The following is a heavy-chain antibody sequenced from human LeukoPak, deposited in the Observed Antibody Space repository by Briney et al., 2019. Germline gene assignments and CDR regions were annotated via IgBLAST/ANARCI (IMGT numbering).Heavy chain of an antibody. V-gene: IGHV3-23*01. CDR1: GFTFSSYS. CDR3: AKGRLVVTALDY. D-gene: IGHD2-21*02. CDR2: ISAYAGST. Sequence: GGSLRLSCAASGFTFSSYSMNWVRQAPGKGLEWVSTISAYAGSTYYADSVKGRFTISRDNSKNTLYLQMNSLRAEDTAVYYCAKGRLVVTALDYWVQGTLVTVSS. J-gene: IGHJ4*02.